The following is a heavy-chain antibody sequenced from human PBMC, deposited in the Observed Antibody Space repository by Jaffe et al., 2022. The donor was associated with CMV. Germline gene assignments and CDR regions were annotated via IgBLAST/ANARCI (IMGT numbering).Heavy chain of an antibody. Sequence: EVQLLESGGGLVQPGGSLRLSCAAFGFTFSTYAMNWVRQAPGKGLEWVSSVTYSGDSTNYADSVKGRFTIFRDNSKNTLYLQMNSLRAEDTAIYYCAKGGPESGNYYFHDFWGQGTLVTVSS. CDR3: AKGGPESGNYYFHDF. V-gene: IGHV3-23*01. D-gene: IGHD1-26*01. CDR1: GFTFSTYA. CDR2: VTYSGDST. J-gene: IGHJ4*02.